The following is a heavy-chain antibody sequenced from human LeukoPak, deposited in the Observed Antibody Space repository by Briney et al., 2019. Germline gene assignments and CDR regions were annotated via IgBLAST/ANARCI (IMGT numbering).Heavy chain of an antibody. V-gene: IGHV3-23*01. CDR3: AKGASSGWLLYWFDP. Sequence: GGSLRLPCAASGFTFSSYVMTWVRRAPGRGLEWVSGISGSGVSTYYADSVKGRFTISRDNSKNTLYLQINSLRAEDTAIYYCAKGASSGWLLYWFDPWGQGTLVTVSS. D-gene: IGHD6-19*01. CDR1: GFTFSSYV. J-gene: IGHJ5*02. CDR2: ISGSGVST.